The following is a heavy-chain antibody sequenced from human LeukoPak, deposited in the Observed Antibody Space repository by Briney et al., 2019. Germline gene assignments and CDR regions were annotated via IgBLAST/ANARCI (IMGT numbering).Heavy chain of an antibody. CDR2: IYYSGST. J-gene: IGHJ5*02. CDR1: GGSISSYY. V-gene: IGHV4-59*12. CDR3: ARDRGTTVRWFDP. Sequence: PSETLSLTCTVSGGSISSYYWSWIRQPPGKGLEWIGYIYYSGSTNYNPSLKSRVTISVDTSKNQFSLKLSSVTAADTAVYYCARDRGTTVRWFDPWGQGTLVTVSS. D-gene: IGHD4-17*01.